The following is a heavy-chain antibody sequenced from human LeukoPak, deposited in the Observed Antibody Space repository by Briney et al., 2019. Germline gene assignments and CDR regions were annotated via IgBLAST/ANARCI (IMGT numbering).Heavy chain of an antibody. V-gene: IGHV3-33*01. CDR3: ARDMSDSSGWLLFDY. D-gene: IGHD6-19*01. CDR1: GFTFSSYG. CDR2: IWYDGSNK. Sequence: GGSLRLSCAASGFTFSSYGMHWVRQSPGKGLEGVAVIWYDGSNKYYADSVKGRFTISRDNSKNTLYLQMNSLRAEDTAVYYCARDMSDSSGWLLFDYWGQGTLVTVSS. J-gene: IGHJ4*02.